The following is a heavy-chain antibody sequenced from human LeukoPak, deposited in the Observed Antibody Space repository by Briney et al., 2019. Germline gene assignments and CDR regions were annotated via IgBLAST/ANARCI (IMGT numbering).Heavy chain of an antibody. CDR3: TTAGRVGGWYRYFQH. CDR2: IKSKTDGGTT. J-gene: IGHJ1*01. V-gene: IGHV3-15*01. CDR1: GFTFSNAW. D-gene: IGHD6-19*01. Sequence: PGGSLRLSCAASGFTFSNAWMSWVRQAPGKGLEWVGRIKSKTDGGTTDYAAPVKGRFTISRDDSKNTLYLQMNSLKTEDTAVYYCTTAGRVGGWYRYFQHWGQGTLVTVSS.